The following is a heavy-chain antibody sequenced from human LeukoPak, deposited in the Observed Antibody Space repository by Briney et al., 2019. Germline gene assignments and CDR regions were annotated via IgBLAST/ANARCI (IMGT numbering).Heavy chain of an antibody. CDR1: GFTFSSNA. D-gene: IGHD6-13*01. Sequence: GSLRLSCAASGFTFSSNAMSWVRQAPGKGLEWVSVIYSGGSTYYADSVKGRFTISRDNSKNTLYLQMNSLRAEDTAVYYCASLIAAAAQFWGQGTLVTVSS. CDR2: IYSGGST. CDR3: ASLIAAAAQF. V-gene: IGHV3-66*02. J-gene: IGHJ4*02.